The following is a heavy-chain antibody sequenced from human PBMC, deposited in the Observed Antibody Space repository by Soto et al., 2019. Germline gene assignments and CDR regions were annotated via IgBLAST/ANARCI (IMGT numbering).Heavy chain of an antibody. V-gene: IGHV3-49*04. D-gene: IGHD2-2*01. CDR2: IRSQANGGTT. Sequence: GGSLRLSCTAFGFTFGDYGLTWVRQAPGKGLEWVGFIRSQANGGTTEYAASVKGRFTISRDDSKSIAYLQMDSLKTEDTAVYYCPIIYCSTTSCHYYYGMDVWGLGTTVTVSS. CDR3: PIIYCSTTSCHYYYGMDV. J-gene: IGHJ6*02. CDR1: GFTFGDYG.